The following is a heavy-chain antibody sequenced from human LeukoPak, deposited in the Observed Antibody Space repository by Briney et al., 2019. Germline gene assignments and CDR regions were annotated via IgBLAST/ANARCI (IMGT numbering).Heavy chain of an antibody. J-gene: IGHJ4*02. V-gene: IGHV3-23*01. CDR2: INYSGSST. Sequence: GGSLRLSCAASGFTFSSYAMTWVRQAPGKGLEWVSTINYSGSSTNYADSVKGRFTISRDNSKNTLYLQMGSLRAEDTAVYYCGKDSRTGGPRAFDSWGQGTLVTVSS. CDR1: GFTFSSYA. CDR3: GKDSRTGGPRAFDS. D-gene: IGHD2-8*02.